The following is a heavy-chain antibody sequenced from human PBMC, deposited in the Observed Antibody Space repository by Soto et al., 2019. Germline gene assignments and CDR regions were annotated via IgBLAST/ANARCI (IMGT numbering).Heavy chain of an antibody. D-gene: IGHD3-3*02. Sequence: SETLSLTCSVPGGAISSYYWSWVRQPAGKGLEWIGRVFSSGSTNYNASLKSRVTMSIDTSKNEVSLTLRSVTAADTAVYYCARVAFSYFGMDVWGPGTTVTVSS. CDR2: VFSSGST. J-gene: IGHJ6*02. V-gene: IGHV4-4*07. CDR3: ARVAFSYFGMDV. CDR1: GGAISSYY.